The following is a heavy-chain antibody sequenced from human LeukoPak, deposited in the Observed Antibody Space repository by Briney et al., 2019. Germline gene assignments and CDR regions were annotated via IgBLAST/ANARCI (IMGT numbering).Heavy chain of an antibody. CDR1: GFTFGDYP. V-gene: IGHV3-49*04. CDR3: TRTVAAAGTFDY. CDR2: IRGKTYGGTI. D-gene: IGHD6-13*01. Sequence: GRSLRLSCSASGFTFGDYPMSWVRQAPGKGLEWVGFIRGKTYGGTIEYAASVKGRFTISRDDSQSIAYLQMNSLQTEDTAVYYCTRTVAAAGTFDYWGQGTLVTVSS. J-gene: IGHJ4*02.